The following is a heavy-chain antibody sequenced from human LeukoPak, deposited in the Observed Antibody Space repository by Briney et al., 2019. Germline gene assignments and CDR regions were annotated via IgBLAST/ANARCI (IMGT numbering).Heavy chain of an antibody. CDR1: GFTFSDYY. CDR2: ITRTSSYT. V-gene: IGHV3-11*06. D-gene: IGHD5-18*01. CDR3: ARVEYSYGPNFDY. Sequence: GGSLRLSCAASGFTFSDYYMGWIRQAPGKGLEWVSYITRTSSYTKYADSVKGRFTIFRDNAKKSLTLQMNSLRAEDTAVYYCARVEYSYGPNFDYWGQGTLVTVSS. J-gene: IGHJ4*02.